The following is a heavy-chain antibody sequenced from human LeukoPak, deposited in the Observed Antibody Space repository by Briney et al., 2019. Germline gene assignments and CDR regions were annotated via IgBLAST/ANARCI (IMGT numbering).Heavy chain of an antibody. Sequence: GGSLRLSCVASGLTFSSYNMNWVRQAPGKGLEWVAFIRYDGSNKYYADSVKGRFTISRDNSKNTLYLQMNSLRAEDTAVYYCATRRFGELTYWGQGTLVTVSS. CDR1: GLTFSSYN. J-gene: IGHJ4*02. CDR2: IRYDGSNK. V-gene: IGHV3-30*02. CDR3: ATRRFGELTY. D-gene: IGHD3-10*01.